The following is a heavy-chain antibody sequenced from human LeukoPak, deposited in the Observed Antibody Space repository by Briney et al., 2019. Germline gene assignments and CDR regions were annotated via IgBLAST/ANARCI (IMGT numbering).Heavy chain of an antibody. Sequence: PGGSLRLSCAASGFTFSSYGMGWVRQAPGKGLEWVSAISGSGGSTYYADSVKGRFTISRDNSKNTLYLQMNSLKAEDTAVYYCARSNGGYSSSWYLNWFDPWGQGTLVTVSS. CDR2: ISGSGGST. CDR3: ARSNGGYSSSWYLNWFDP. V-gene: IGHV3-23*01. D-gene: IGHD6-13*01. CDR1: GFTFSSYG. J-gene: IGHJ5*02.